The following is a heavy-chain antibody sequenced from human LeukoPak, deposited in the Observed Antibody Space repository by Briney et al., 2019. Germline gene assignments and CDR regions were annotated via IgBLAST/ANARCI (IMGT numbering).Heavy chain of an antibody. V-gene: IGHV3-30*02. CDR1: GFTFSSYG. D-gene: IGHD5-18*01. Sequence: GGSLRLSCAASGFTFSSYGMHWVRLAPGKGLEWVAFIRYDGSNQYYADSVKGRFTISRDNAKNSLYLQMNSLRAEDTAVYYCARDRWGYSYGGDWGQGTLVTVSS. CDR2: IRYDGSNQ. J-gene: IGHJ4*02. CDR3: ARDRWGYSYGGD.